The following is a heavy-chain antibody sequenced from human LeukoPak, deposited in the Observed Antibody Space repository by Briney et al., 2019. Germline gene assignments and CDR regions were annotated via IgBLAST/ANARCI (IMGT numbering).Heavy chain of an antibody. V-gene: IGHV3-23*01. Sequence: GGSLRLSCAASGFTFSNYAMSWVRQAPGKRLEWVSAITGSAADTYSADSVKGRFTISRDNSRNTLYLQMNSLRAEDTAVYYCAKPTVGWGSHYGLDVWGKGTTVTVSS. CDR1: GFTFSNYA. CDR3: AKPTVGWGSHYGLDV. CDR2: ITGSAADT. J-gene: IGHJ6*04. D-gene: IGHD3-16*01.